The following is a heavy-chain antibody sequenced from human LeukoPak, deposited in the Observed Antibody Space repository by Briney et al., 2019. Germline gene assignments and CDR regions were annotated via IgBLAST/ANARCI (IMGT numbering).Heavy chain of an antibody. CDR3: ARDKAPRYTYGLGH. J-gene: IGHJ4*02. CDR2: ISPYDGST. CDR1: GYTFITYG. D-gene: IGHD5-18*01. Sequence: ASVKVSCKASGYTFITYGINWVRQAPGQGLEWMGWISPYDGSTNFAQNLQGRVTMTTDTITSTACMELRSLRFEDTALYYCARDKAPRYTYGLGHWGQGTLVTVSS. V-gene: IGHV1-18*01.